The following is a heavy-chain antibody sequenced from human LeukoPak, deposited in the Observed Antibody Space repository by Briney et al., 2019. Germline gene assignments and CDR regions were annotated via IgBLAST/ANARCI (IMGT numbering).Heavy chain of an antibody. Sequence: GGSLRLSCAASGFSFSDYNFNWVRQVPGRGLDWVSYISNSATTTYYADSVKGRFSMSRDNVANSLYLQMNSLRAEDTAVYYCARGRMTSGGVDYWGQGTLVTVSS. V-gene: IGHV3-48*01. J-gene: IGHJ4*02. D-gene: IGHD6-19*01. CDR3: ARGRMTSGGVDY. CDR2: ISNSATTT. CDR1: GFSFSDYN.